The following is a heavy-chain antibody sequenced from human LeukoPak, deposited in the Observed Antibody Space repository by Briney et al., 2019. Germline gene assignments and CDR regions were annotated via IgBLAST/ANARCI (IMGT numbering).Heavy chain of an antibody. D-gene: IGHD7-27*01. Sequence: VASVKVSCKASGGTFSSYAISWVRQAPGQGLEWMGGIIPIFGTANYAQKFQGRVTITADESTSTAYMELSSLRSEDTAVYYCARNRELGMLDYWGQGTLVTVSS. CDR3: ARNRELGMLDY. CDR2: IIPIFGTA. V-gene: IGHV1-69*13. CDR1: GGTFSSYA. J-gene: IGHJ4*02.